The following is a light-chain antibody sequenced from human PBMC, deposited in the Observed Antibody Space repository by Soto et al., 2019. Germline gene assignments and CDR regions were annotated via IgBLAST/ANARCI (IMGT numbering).Light chain of an antibody. J-gene: IGKJ1*01. CDR3: QQYNDRPPGT. CDR2: GAS. CDR1: QSVSSSY. V-gene: IGKV3-20*01. Sequence: EIVLTQSPGTLSLSPGERATLSCRAIQSVSSSYLAWYQQKPGQAPRLLIYGASSRATGIPDRFSGSGSGTEFTLTISSLQSEDFAVYYCQQYNDRPPGTFGQGTKVDIK.